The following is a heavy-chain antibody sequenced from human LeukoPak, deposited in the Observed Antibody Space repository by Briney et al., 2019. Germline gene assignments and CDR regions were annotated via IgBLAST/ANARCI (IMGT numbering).Heavy chain of an antibody. J-gene: IGHJ4*02. Sequence: GGSLRLSCAASGFTFRIYAMRWVRQSPGKGVQWVSSITSRGESTWYVDSVKGRFTITRDNSENTLYLQMHSLRAEDTAVYYCARDCPNYYGSDGHYYRRDGDYWGRGTLVSVSS. CDR1: GFTFRIYA. D-gene: IGHD3-22*01. V-gene: IGHV3-23*01. CDR2: ITSRGEST. CDR3: ARDCPNYYGSDGHYYRRDGDY.